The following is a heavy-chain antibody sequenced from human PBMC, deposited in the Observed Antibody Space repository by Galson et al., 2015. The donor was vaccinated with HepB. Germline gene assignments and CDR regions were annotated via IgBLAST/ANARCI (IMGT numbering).Heavy chain of an antibody. D-gene: IGHD3-22*01. CDR1: GFTFATYW. V-gene: IGHV3-74*01. Sequence: SLRLSCAASGFTFATYWMHWVRQVPGKGLVWVSRIKTDGSTTTYADSVKGRFTISRDNAKNTLYLQVHSLRAEDTAVYYCTRSRYDSYGDFDPWGQGTLVTVSS. J-gene: IGHJ5*02. CDR3: TRSRYDSYGDFDP. CDR2: IKTDGSTT.